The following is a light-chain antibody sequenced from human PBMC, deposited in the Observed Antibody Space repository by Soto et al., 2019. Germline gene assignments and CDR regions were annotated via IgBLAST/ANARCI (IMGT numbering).Light chain of an antibody. V-gene: IGLV2-11*01. CDR3: CSYAGSYTFV. Sequence: QSALPQLRSVSGSPGQSVTISCTGTSSDVGVYNYVSWYQQYPGKAPKIMIYDVSKRPSGVPDRFSGSKSDNTASLTISGLQAEDEADYYCCSYAGSYTFVFGIGTKVTVL. CDR2: DVS. J-gene: IGLJ1*01. CDR1: SSDVGVYNY.